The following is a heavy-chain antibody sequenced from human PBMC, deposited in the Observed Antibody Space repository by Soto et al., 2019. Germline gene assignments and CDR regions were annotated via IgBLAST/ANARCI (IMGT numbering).Heavy chain of an antibody. V-gene: IGHV4-34*01. D-gene: IGHD5-12*01. CDR1: GGCFSGYY. CDR3: ARGTYRRDGYNPFDY. J-gene: IGHJ4*02. CDR2: INHSGST. Sequence: ETLTLTCTVYGGCFSGYYWSWIRQPPGKGLEWIGEINHSGSTNYNPSLKSRVTISVDTSKNQFSLSLSYVTAADTAVYYCARGTYRRDGYNPFDYWGQGTLVTVYS.